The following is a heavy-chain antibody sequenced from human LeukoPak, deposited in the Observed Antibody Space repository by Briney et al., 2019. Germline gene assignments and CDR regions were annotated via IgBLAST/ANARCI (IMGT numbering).Heavy chain of an antibody. V-gene: IGHV3-9*01. J-gene: IGHJ4*02. CDR3: AKDMASGGSGSDLGHPFDN. Sequence: GRSLRLSCAGSGFTGFTFDDFAMHWVRQAPGKGLEWVSGISYNSGYIAYADSVKGRFTISRDNAKDVLYLQMNSLRAEDTAFYYCAKDMASGGSGSDLGHPFDNWGQGALVTVSS. CDR1: GFTGFTFDDFA. D-gene: IGHD3-10*01. CDR2: ISYNSGYI.